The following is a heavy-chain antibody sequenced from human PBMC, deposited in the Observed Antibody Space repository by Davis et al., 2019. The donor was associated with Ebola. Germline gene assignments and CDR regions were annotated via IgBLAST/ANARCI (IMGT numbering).Heavy chain of an antibody. CDR1: GFTFTSYG. V-gene: IGHV3-30*18. D-gene: IGHD2-15*01. Sequence: GGSLRLSCAASGFTFTSYGMHWVRQAPGKGLEWVAVVSSDGKKKYYADSAQGRFTMSRDNSKNTLHLQMNSLRVEDTAIYYCAKDTPNIWFDVWGQGTMVAVSS. CDR3: AKDTPNIWFDV. CDR2: VSSDGKKK. J-gene: IGHJ3*01.